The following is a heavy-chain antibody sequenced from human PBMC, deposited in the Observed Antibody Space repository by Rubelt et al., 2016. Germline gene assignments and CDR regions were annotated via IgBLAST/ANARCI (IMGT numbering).Heavy chain of an antibody. J-gene: IGHJ4*02. D-gene: IGHD1-26*01. CDR2: IIGSGGST. V-gene: IGHV3-23*04. Sequence: EVQLVESGGGLVQPGGSLRLSCAASGFTFSSYAMSWVRQAPGKGLEWVSGIIGSGGSTSSAESVTGRVSISRDNYTHPLYLQMNILRAEDTAVDYCAKVGYPPGYHFDCWGQGTPVTVSS. CDR1: GFTFSSYA. CDR3: AKVGYPPGYHFDC.